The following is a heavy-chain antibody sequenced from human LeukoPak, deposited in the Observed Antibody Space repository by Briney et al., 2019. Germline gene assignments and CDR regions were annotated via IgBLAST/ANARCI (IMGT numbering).Heavy chain of an antibody. D-gene: IGHD6-6*01. CDR1: GGSFSGYY. Sequence: PSETLSLTCAVYGGSFSGYYWSWIRQPPGKGLEWIGEINHSGSTNYNPSLKSRVTISVDTSKNQFSLKLSSVTGADTAVYYCARGNGEAARLPYMDVWGKGTTVTVSS. J-gene: IGHJ6*03. CDR3: ARGNGEAARLPYMDV. CDR2: INHSGST. V-gene: IGHV4-34*01.